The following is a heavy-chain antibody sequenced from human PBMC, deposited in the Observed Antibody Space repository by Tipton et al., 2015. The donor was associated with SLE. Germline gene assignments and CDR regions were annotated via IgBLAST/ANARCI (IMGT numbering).Heavy chain of an antibody. D-gene: IGHD4-11*01. V-gene: IGHV4-39*07. J-gene: IGHJ4*02. CDR3: AEYRPLPRLQFNY. CDR2: IYYSGTT. Sequence: TLSLTCIVSGGSISSRSYYWGCIRQPPGKGLEWIASIYYSGTTYYNPSLKSRVTISVDTAKNQISLKLSSVTAADTAVYYCAEYRPLPRLQFNYWGQGTLVTVSS. CDR1: GGSISSRSYY.